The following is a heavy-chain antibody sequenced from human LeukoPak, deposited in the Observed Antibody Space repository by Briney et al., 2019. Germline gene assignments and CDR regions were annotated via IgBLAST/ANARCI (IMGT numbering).Heavy chain of an antibody. J-gene: IGHJ6*03. Sequence: PSETLSLTCAVYGGSFSGYYWSWIRQPLGKGLEWIGEINHSGSTNYNPSLKSRVTISVDTSKNQFSLKLSSVTAADTAVYYCARAGGSISWNREHARYYMDVWGKGTTVTVSS. CDR1: GGSFSGYY. CDR2: INHSGST. CDR3: ARAGGSISWNREHARYYMDV. V-gene: IGHV4-34*01. D-gene: IGHD3-16*01.